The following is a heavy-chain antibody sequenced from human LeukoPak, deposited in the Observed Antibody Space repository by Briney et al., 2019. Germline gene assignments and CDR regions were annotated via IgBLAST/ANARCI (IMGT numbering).Heavy chain of an antibody. CDR2: VHHSGSA. J-gene: IGHJ4*01. Sequence: SETLSLTCTVSGDPITNYYWSWIRQPPGKGLEWIGYVHHSGSAKYNPSLKSRVSISVDTSKNQFSLKLSSVTAADTAVYYCAGKDMVEYYFDHWGHGTLVTVSS. CDR1: GDPITNYY. V-gene: IGHV4-59*03. CDR3: AGKDMVEYYFDH. D-gene: IGHD2-8*01.